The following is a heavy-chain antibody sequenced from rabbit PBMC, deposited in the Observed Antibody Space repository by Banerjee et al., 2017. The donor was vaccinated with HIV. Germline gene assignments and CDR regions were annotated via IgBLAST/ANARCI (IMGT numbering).Heavy chain of an antibody. J-gene: IGHJ3*01. Sequence: QSLEESGGDLVKPGASLTLTCTASGFTISSGYDMCWVRQAPGKGLEWIGCIYTGSSGTYYASWAKGRFTISSTSSTTVTLQMTSLTAADTATYFCARDGAGYAGYGYARLWGQGTLVTVS. D-gene: IGHD6-1*01. V-gene: IGHV1S40*01. CDR1: GFTISSGYD. CDR2: IYTGSSGT. CDR3: ARDGAGYAGYGYARL.